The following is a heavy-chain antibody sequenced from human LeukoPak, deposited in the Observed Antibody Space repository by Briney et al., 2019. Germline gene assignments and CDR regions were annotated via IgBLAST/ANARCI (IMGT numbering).Heavy chain of an antibody. J-gene: IGHJ6*03. D-gene: IGHD3-10*01. CDR2: MNPNSGNT. V-gene: IGHV1-8*01. Sequence: ASVKVSFKASGYTSSSYDINWIRHATGQGPERKGWMNPNSGNTAYAQKFQGRVTMTRNTSIGTAYMELSSLRSEDTAVYYCARIGRTKRSYGSESFWGYSYYYMDVWGKGTTVTISS. CDR3: ARIGRTKRSYGSESFWGYSYYYMDV. CDR1: GYTSSSYD.